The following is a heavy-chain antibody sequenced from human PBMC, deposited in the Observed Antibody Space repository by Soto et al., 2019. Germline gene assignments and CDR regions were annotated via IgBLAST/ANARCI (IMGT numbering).Heavy chain of an antibody. CDR3: ARLRGSEPDH. V-gene: IGHV4-39*01. J-gene: IGHJ5*02. Sequence: SETLSLTCTVSGGSISSSSYYWGWIRQPPGKGLEWIGSIYYSGSTYYNPSLKSRVTISVDTSKNQFSLKLSSVTAADTAVYYCARLRGSEPDHWGQGTLVTVSS. CDR2: IYYSGST. CDR1: GGSISSSSYY.